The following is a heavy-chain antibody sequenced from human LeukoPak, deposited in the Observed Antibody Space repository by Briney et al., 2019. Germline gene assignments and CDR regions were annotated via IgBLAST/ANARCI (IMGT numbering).Heavy chain of an antibody. J-gene: IGHJ6*03. Sequence: GASVKVSCKASGGTFSSYAISWVRQAPGQGLEWMGGIIPIFGTANYAQKLQGRVTITADESTSTAYMELSSLRSEDTAVYYCARGADCSSTSCFPGLWNYYYYMDVWGKGTTVTVSS. CDR2: IIPIFGTA. CDR1: GGTFSSYA. V-gene: IGHV1-69*13. D-gene: IGHD2-2*01. CDR3: ARGADCSSTSCFPGLWNYYYYMDV.